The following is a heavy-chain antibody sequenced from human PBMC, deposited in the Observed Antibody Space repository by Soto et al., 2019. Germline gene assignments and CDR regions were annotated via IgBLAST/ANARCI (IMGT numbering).Heavy chain of an antibody. J-gene: IGHJ4*02. Sequence: QVQLQQWGAGLLKPSETLSLTCAVYGGSFSGYYWSWIRQPPGKGLEWIGEINHSGSTNYNPSLKSRVTISVDTSKNQFSLKLSSVTAADTAVYYCARFNDYGGEGLDYWGQGTLVTVSS. CDR2: INHSGST. D-gene: IGHD4-17*01. CDR1: GGSFSGYY. CDR3: ARFNDYGGEGLDY. V-gene: IGHV4-34*01.